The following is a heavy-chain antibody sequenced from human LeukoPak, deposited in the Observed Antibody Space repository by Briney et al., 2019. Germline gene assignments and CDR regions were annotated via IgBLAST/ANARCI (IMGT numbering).Heavy chain of an antibody. CDR1: GYTFTGYY. D-gene: IGHD3-3*01. CDR2: INPNSGGT. J-gene: IGHJ4*02. CDR3: ARMPPNDFWPKTYYFDY. Sequence: ASVKVSCKASGYTFTGYYMHWVRQAPGQGLEWMGWINPNSGGTNYAQKFQGRVTMTRDTSISTAYMELSRLRSGDTAVYYCARMPPNDFWPKTYYFDYWGQGTLVTVSS. V-gene: IGHV1-2*02.